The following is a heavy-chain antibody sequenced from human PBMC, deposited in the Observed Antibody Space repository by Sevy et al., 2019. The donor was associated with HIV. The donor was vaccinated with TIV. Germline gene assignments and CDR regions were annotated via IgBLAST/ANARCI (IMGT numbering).Heavy chain of an antibody. Sequence: SETLSLTCTVSGGSITSLYWNWIRQPPGKGREWIANIYYNGHINYNPSLKSRVTLSLDTSKNQFSLRLSSVTAADTAMYYCAGENAWGRGYSWVQGTLVTVSS. CDR3: AGENAWGRGYS. J-gene: IGHJ4*02. V-gene: IGHV4-59*08. CDR1: GGSITSLY. CDR2: IYYNGHI. D-gene: IGHD1-26*01.